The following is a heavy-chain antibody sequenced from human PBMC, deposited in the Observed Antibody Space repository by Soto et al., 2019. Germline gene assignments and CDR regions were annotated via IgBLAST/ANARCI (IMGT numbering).Heavy chain of an antibody. CDR3: ARQSSSWYSSSGTFDY. V-gene: IGHV4-4*02. CDR1: GGSISSSNW. Sequence: SETLSLTCAVSGGSISSSNWWSWVRQPPGKGLEWIGEIYHSGSTNYNPSLKSRVTISVDKSKNQFSLKLSSVTAADTAVYYCARQSSSWYSSSGTFDYWGQGTLVTVSS. D-gene: IGHD6-13*01. CDR2: IYHSGST. J-gene: IGHJ4*02.